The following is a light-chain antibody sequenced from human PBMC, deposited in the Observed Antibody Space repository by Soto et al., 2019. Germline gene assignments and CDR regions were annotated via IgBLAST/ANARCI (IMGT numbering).Light chain of an antibody. CDR2: GAS. CDR3: QQYGSSPWT. J-gene: IGKJ1*01. V-gene: IGKV3-20*01. CDR1: QSVSSSC. Sequence: EIVLTQSPGTLSLSPGERATLSCRASQSVSSSCLAWYQQKAGQAPRLLIYGASNRATGIPGRFSGSGSGTDFTLTISRLEPEDFAVYYCQQYGSSPWTFGQGTKVEIK.